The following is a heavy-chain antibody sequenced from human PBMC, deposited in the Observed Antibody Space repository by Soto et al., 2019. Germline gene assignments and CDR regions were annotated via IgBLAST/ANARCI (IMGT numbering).Heavy chain of an antibody. D-gene: IGHD5-18*01. V-gene: IGHV4-59*01. CDR2: IYYSGST. CDR1: GASIINYD. CDR3: ARFPRGYSYGHFDY. Sequence: PSETLSLTCTVSGASIINYDWAWIRQSPGGGLESIGYIYYSGSTNYNPSLKSRVTISVDTSKNQFSLKLSSVTAADTAVYYCARFPRGYSYGHFDYWGQGTLVTVSS. J-gene: IGHJ4*02.